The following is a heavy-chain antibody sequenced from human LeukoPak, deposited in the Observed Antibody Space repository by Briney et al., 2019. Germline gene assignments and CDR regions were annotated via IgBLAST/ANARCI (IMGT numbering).Heavy chain of an antibody. J-gene: IGHJ6*03. V-gene: IGHV3-11*01. Sequence: GGSLRLSCAASGFTFSDYYMSWIRQAPGKGLEWVSYISSSGSTIYYADSVKGRFTISRDNAKNSLYLQMNSLRAEDTAVYYCARSGYSSSWYGSYYYYYMDVWGKGTTVTISS. CDR1: GFTFSDYY. D-gene: IGHD6-13*01. CDR3: ARSGYSSSWYGSYYYYYMDV. CDR2: ISSSGSTI.